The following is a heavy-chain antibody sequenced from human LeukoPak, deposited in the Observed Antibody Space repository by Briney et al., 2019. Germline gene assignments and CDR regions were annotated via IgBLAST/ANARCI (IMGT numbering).Heavy chain of an antibody. Sequence: GGSLRLSCAASGFTFSTYIMHWVRQAPGKGLEWVAVMSYGGSNEYYADSVKGRFTISRDNSQSALYLQMNSLRTEDTAVYYCAGDFDYWGQGTLVTVSS. CDR1: GFTFSTYI. J-gene: IGHJ4*02. CDR3: AGDFDY. V-gene: IGHV3-30-3*01. D-gene: IGHD3-10*01. CDR2: MSYGGSNE.